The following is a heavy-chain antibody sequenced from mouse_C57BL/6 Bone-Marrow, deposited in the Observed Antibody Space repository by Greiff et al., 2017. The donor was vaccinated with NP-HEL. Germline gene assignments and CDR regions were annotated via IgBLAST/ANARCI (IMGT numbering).Heavy chain of an antibody. CDR1: GYTFTNYW. J-gene: IGHJ4*01. CDR2: IYPGGGYT. D-gene: IGHD1-1*01. Sequence: QVQLKQSGAELVRPGTSVKMSCKASGYTFTNYWIGWAKQRPGHGLEWIGDIYPGGGYTNYNEKFKGKATLTADKSSSTAYMQFSSLTSEDSAIYYCARTYYYGSSYPHYYAMDYWGQGTSVTVSA. V-gene: IGHV1-63*01. CDR3: ARTYYYGSSYPHYYAMDY.